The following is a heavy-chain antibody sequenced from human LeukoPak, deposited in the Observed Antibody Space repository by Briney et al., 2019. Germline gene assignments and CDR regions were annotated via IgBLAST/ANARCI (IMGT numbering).Heavy chain of an antibody. D-gene: IGHD3-22*01. CDR2: IYYSGCT. Sequence: SETLSLTCTVSLGSISSYYWSWLRQPPGKGLEWIGYIYYSGCTNYNPSLMSRVTISVDPSKNQFSLKLSSVTAADAAVYYCARYKGRYYYDSNFDYWGQGTLVTVSS. V-gene: IGHV4-59*01. J-gene: IGHJ4*02. CDR3: ARYKGRYYYDSNFDY. CDR1: LGSISSYY.